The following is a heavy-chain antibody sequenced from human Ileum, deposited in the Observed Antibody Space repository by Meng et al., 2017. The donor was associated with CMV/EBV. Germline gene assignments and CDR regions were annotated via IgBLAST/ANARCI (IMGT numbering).Heavy chain of an antibody. CDR1: GFNFNDAW. D-gene: IGHD1-26*01. J-gene: IGHJ4*02. V-gene: IGHV3-15*01. Sequence: VRLVEVGGCLGGSGGALRGACVCSGFNFNDAWMSWVRQAPRKGLEWIGRIKSKGSGETTDYVASVKDRFIISRDDSQNTVYLQMNSLEIEDTAVYYCAWDIANYLSKWGQGALVTVFS. CDR3: AWDIANYLSK. CDR2: IKSKGSGETT.